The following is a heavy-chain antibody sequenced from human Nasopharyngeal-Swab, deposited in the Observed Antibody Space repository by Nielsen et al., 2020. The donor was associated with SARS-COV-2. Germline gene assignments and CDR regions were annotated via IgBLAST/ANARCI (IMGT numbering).Heavy chain of an antibody. D-gene: IGHD6-13*01. CDR3: ARRSIAPEGYGNWFDP. CDR1: GYTFTSYD. CDR2: MNPNSGNT. V-gene: IGHV1-8*01. Sequence: ASVKVSCKASGYTFTSYDINWVRQATGQGLEWMGWMNPNSGNTGYAQKFQGRVTMTRNTSISTAYMELSSLRSEDTAVYYCARRSIAPEGYGNWFDPWGQGTLVTVSS. J-gene: IGHJ5*02.